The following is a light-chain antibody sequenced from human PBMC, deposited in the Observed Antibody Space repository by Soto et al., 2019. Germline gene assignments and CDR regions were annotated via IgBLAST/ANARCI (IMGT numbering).Light chain of an antibody. CDR3: QQYGNSLWT. J-gene: IGKJ1*01. CDR1: QSVSSSY. Sequence: EIVLTQSPGTLSLSPGERATISCRASQSVSSSYLAWYQQRPGQAPRLLIYGASTRATGVPDRFSGSGSGTDLTLTISRLEPEDFAAYYCQQYGNSLWTFGQGTKVDIK. CDR2: GAS. V-gene: IGKV3-20*01.